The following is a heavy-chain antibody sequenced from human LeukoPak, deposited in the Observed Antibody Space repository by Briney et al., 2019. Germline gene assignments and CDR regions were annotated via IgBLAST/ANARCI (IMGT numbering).Heavy chain of an antibody. CDR1: GDSISSRNYH. CDR2: IHNSGTT. D-gene: IGHD2-15*01. J-gene: IGHJ4*02. V-gene: IGHV4-39*01. CDR3: ARHGGGGLDF. Sequence: PSETLSLTCSVSGDSISSRNYHWTWIRQSPGGGLEWIGNIHNSGTTYYKPSLKSRLTIPVDTSKNQFSLKLSSVTAADTAVYYCARHGGGGLDFWGQGTLVTVSS.